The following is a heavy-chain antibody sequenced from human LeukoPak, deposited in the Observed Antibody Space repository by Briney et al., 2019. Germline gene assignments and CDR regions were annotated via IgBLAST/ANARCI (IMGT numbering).Heavy chain of an antibody. CDR2: VSPSHTTR. CDR1: GYTFRKYS. D-gene: IGHD3-3*02. J-gene: IGHJ3*02. V-gene: IGHV1-18*01. Sequence: ASVKVSCKASGYTFRKYSISWVRQAPGKGFEWMGWVSPSHTTRVYAQDFQGRVTMTADTNTNTVSMELRSLRFDDTAVYFCARDYILPLETDNGDGFAIWGQGTVVTVSS. CDR3: ARDYILPLETDNGDGFAI.